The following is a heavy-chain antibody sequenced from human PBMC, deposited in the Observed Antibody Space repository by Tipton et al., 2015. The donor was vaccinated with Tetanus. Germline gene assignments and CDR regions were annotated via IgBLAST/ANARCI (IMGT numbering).Heavy chain of an antibody. CDR3: AKAFNYYYYYYMDV. Sequence: SLRLSCAASGFTFSSYAMSWVRQAPGKGLEWVSAISGSGGSTYYADSVKGRFTISRDNSKNTLYLQMNSLRAEDTAVYCCAKAFNYYYYYYMDVWGKGTTVTVSS. CDR2: ISGSGGST. CDR1: GFTFSSYA. J-gene: IGHJ6*03. V-gene: IGHV3-23*01.